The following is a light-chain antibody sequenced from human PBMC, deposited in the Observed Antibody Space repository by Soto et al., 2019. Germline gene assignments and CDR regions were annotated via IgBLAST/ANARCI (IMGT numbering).Light chain of an antibody. CDR1: SSDIGGYDY. CDR3: CSYTRTSNHYF. CDR2: EVR. J-gene: IGLJ1*01. V-gene: IGLV2-14*01. Sequence: QSVLTQHASVSGSPGQSITLSCTGTSSDIGGYDYVSWYQQRPGKAPKLMIYEVRYRPSGVSNRFSGSKSGNTASLTISRLQAEDEADYYCCSYTRTSNHYFFGSGTKVTVL.